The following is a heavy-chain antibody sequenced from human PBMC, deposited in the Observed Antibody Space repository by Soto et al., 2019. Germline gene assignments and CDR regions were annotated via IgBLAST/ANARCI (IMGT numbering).Heavy chain of an antibody. V-gene: IGHV3-23*01. CDR1: GFTFSSYA. CDR2: ISGSGGST. J-gene: IGHJ4*02. D-gene: IGHD6-6*01. CDR3: AKAVEGVIAARPYDY. Sequence: GGSLRLSCAASGFTFSSYAMSWVRQAPGKGLEWVSAISGSGGSTYYADSVKGRFTISRDNSKNTLYLQMNSLRAEDTAVYYCAKAVEGVIAARPYDYWGQGTLVTVSS.